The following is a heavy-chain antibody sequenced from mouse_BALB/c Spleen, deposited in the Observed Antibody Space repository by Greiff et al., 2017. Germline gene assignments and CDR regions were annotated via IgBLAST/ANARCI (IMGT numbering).Heavy chain of an antibody. V-gene: IGHV7-3*02. D-gene: IGHD1-1*01. CDR1: GFTFTDYY. CDR3: ARDLTTVVAYYYAMDY. Sequence: EVKLEESGGGLVQPGGSLRLSCATSGFTFTDYYMSWVRQPPGKALEWLGFIRNKANGYTTEYSASVKGRFTISRDNSQSILYLQMNTLRAEDSATYYCARDLTTVVAYYYAMDYWGQGTSVTVSS. J-gene: IGHJ4*01. CDR2: IRNKANGYTT.